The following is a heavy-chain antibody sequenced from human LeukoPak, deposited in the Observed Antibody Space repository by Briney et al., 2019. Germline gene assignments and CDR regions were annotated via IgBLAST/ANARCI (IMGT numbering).Heavy chain of an antibody. CDR1: GGSISSGDYY. D-gene: IGHD5-12*01. CDR2: IYYSGST. Sequence: PSETLSLTCTVSGGSISSGDYYWSWIRQPPGKGLEWIGYIYYSGSTYYNPSLKSRVTISVDTSKNQFSLKLSSVTAADTAVYYCARASRDSGYDYWGQGTLVTVSS. CDR3: ARASRDSGYDY. J-gene: IGHJ4*02. V-gene: IGHV4-30-4*01.